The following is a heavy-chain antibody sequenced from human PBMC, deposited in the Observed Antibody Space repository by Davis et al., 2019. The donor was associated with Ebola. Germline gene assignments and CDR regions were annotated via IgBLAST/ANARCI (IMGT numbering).Heavy chain of an antibody. J-gene: IGHJ2*01. CDR1: GGSISSSNW. Sequence: MPGGSLRLSCAVSGGSISSSNWWSWVRQPPGKGLEWIGEIYHSGTTNYNPSLKSRVTISVDKSKNQFSLKVSSVTAADTAVYYCARAVDYSSSWFNYWYFDLWGRGTLVTVSS. CDR3: ARAVDYSSSWFNYWYFDL. CDR2: IYHSGTT. D-gene: IGHD6-13*01. V-gene: IGHV4-4*02.